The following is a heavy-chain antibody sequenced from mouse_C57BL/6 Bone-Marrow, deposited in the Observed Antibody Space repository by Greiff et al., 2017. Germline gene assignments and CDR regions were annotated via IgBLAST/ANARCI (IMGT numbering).Heavy chain of an antibody. J-gene: IGHJ4*01. Sequence: QVQLQQPGAELVKPGASVKLSCKASGYTFTSYWMQWVKQRPGQGLEWIGEIDPSASCTNYNPKFTGKATMTVDTSSSTAYMQLSSLTCEHSAVYYGARDGYYGDAMDYWGQGTTVTVSS. CDR2: IDPSASCT. V-gene: IGHV1-50*01. CDR1: GYTFTSYW. CDR3: ARDGYYGDAMDY. D-gene: IGHD2-3*01.